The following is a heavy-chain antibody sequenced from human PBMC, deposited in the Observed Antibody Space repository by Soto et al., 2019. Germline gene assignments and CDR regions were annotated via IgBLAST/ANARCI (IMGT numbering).Heavy chain of an antibody. CDR1: GCTFTGYY. J-gene: IGHJ4*02. V-gene: IGHV1-2*02. CDR2: INPNSGDT. Sequence: ASVKVSCKASGCTFTGYYMHWVRQAPGQGLEWMGWINPNSGDTNYAQKFQGRVTMTRDTSISTAYMELSRLRSDDTAVYYCARDRRYDKDYWGQGTLVTVSS. D-gene: IGHD3-22*01. CDR3: ARDRRYDKDY.